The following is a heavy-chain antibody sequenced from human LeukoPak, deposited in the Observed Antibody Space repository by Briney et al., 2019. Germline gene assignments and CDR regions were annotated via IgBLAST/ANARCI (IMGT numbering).Heavy chain of an antibody. D-gene: IGHD5-18*01. Sequence: ASVTVSCKASGYTFTSYAMNWVRQAPGQGLEWMGWINTNTGNPTYAQGFTGRFVFSLDTSVSTAYLQISSLKAEDTAVYYCARDHEGYSYGYLGYYGMDVWGQGTTVTVSS. V-gene: IGHV7-4-1*02. CDR1: GYTFTSYA. CDR2: INTNTGNP. CDR3: ARDHEGYSYGYLGYYGMDV. J-gene: IGHJ6*02.